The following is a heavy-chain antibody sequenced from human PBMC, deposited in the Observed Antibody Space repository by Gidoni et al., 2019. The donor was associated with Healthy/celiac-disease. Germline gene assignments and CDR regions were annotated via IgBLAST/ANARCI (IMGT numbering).Heavy chain of an antibody. CDR3: ARAGITMVRGVSRLDY. V-gene: IGHV1-69*01. CDR2: IIPIFGTA. Sequence: QVQLVQSGAEVKKPGSSVKVSCKASGGPFSSYAISWVRQAPGQGLEWMGGIIPIFGTANYAQKFQGRVTITADESTSTAYMELSSLRSEDTAVYYCARAGITMVRGVSRLDYWGQGTLVTVSS. J-gene: IGHJ4*02. D-gene: IGHD3-10*01. CDR1: GGPFSSYA.